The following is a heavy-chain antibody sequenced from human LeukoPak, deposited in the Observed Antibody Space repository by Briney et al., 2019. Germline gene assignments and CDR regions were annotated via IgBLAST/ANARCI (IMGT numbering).Heavy chain of an antibody. V-gene: IGHV1-18*01. CDR1: GYTFTSYG. D-gene: IGHD3-16*01. J-gene: IGHJ5*02. CDR3: ARDSTFGLVGWFDP. Sequence: ASVKVSCKASGYTFTSYGISWVRQAPGQGLEWMGWISAYNGNTNYAQKLRGRVTMTTDTSTSTAYMELRSLRSDDTAVYYCARDSTFGLVGWFDPWGQGTLVTVSS. CDR2: ISAYNGNT.